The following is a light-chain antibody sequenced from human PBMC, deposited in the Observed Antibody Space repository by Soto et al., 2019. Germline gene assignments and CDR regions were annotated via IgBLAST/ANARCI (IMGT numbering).Light chain of an antibody. CDR2: GNT. J-gene: IGLJ1*01. CDR1: NSNIGARYD. CDR3: QSYDSSLSGVV. Sequence: QAVVTQPPSVSVAPGQRVTISCTGSNSNIGARYDVHWYQHLPGTAPKLLIYGNTNRPSGVPDRFSGSTSGTSASLAITGLQAEDEADYYCQSYDSSLSGVVFGSGTKLTVL. V-gene: IGLV1-40*01.